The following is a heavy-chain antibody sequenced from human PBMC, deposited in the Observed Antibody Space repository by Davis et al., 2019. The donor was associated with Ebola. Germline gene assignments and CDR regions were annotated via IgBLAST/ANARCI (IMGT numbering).Heavy chain of an antibody. J-gene: IGHJ4*02. Sequence: PSETLSLTCAVYGGSFSGYYWSWIRQPPGKGLEWIGEINHSGSTNYNPSLKSRVTISIDTSKNQFSLKLSSVTAADTAFYYCARAYSGDYVDYWGQGTLVTVSS. CDR1: GGSFSGYY. V-gene: IGHV4-34*01. CDR3: ARAYSGDYVDY. D-gene: IGHD2-15*01. CDR2: INHSGST.